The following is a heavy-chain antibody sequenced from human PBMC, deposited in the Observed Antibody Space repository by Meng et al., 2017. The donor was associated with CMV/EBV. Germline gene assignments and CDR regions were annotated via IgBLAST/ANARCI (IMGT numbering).Heavy chain of an antibody. CDR3: ARVGHGGRGALDY. Sequence: TVSGGSISSYYWSWIRQPAGKGLEWIGRIYTSRSTNYNPALKSRVTMSVDTSKNQFSLKLSSVTAADTAVYYCARVGHGGRGALDYWGQGTLVTVSS. CDR1: GGSISSYY. J-gene: IGHJ4*02. V-gene: IGHV4-4*07. D-gene: IGHD3-10*01. CDR2: IYTSRST.